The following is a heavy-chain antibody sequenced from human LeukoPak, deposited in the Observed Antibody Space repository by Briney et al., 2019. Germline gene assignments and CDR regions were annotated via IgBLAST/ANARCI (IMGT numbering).Heavy chain of an antibody. Sequence: GGSLRLSCAASGFTFSSYGMSWVRQAPGKGLEWVSAISGSGGSTYYADSVKGRFTISRDNAKNSLYLQMNSLRAEDTAVYYCAREVVTASDYWGQGTLVTVSS. CDR1: GFTFSSYG. J-gene: IGHJ4*02. CDR2: ISGSGGST. D-gene: IGHD2-21*02. CDR3: AREVVTASDY. V-gene: IGHV3-23*01.